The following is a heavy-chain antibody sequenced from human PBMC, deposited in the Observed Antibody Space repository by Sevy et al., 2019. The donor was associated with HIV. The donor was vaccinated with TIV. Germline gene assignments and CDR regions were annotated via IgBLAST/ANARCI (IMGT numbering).Heavy chain of an antibody. CDR2: IGTAAGVT. V-gene: IGHV3-48*02. Sequence: GGSLRLSCAASGFTFNTYSLIWVRQTPGKGLEWLSFIGTAAGVTYSADSVKGRFTISRDNAKNSLYLQMNSLRDEDTAVYYCARCPGHYSIDYWGQGTLVTVSS. CDR3: ARCPGHYSIDY. D-gene: IGHD2-21*01. CDR1: GFTFNTYS. J-gene: IGHJ4*02.